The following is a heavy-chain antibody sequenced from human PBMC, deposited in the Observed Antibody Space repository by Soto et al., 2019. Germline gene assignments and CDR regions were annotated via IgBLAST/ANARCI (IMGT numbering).Heavy chain of an antibody. CDR2: INPSGGST. CDR3: ARVSGYSSGWSSFPRAFDI. Sequence: GASVKVSCKASGYTFTSYYMHWVRQAPGQGLEWMGIINPSGGSTSYAQKFQGRVTMTRDTSTSTVYMELSSLRSEDTAVYYCARVSGYSSGWSSFPRAFDIWGQGTMVTVSS. V-gene: IGHV1-46*01. D-gene: IGHD6-19*01. J-gene: IGHJ3*02. CDR1: GYTFTSYY.